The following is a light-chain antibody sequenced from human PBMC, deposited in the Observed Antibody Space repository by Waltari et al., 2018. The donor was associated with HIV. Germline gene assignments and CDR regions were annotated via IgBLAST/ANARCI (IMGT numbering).Light chain of an antibody. V-gene: IGLV2-8*01. CDR3: SSVAGNNDKVL. CDR1: SSDVGGYNF. J-gene: IGLJ2*01. CDR2: QVT. Sequence: QSALTQPPSASASPGQSVTISCTGTSSDVGGYNFVSWYQQRPGKAPKLIVYQVTRRPSGVPDRFAGSKSDNTASLTVSGLQAEDEADYYCSSVAGNNDKVLFGGGTKLTVL.